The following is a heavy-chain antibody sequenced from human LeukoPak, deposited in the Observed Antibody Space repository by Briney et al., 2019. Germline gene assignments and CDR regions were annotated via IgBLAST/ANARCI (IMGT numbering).Heavy chain of an antibody. CDR2: IIPIFGTA. CDR3: ARTWSSGGYGMDV. V-gene: IGHV1-69*13. Sequence: SVKVSCKASGGTFSSYAISWVRQAPGQGLEWMGGIIPIFGTANYAQKFQGRVTITADESTSTAYMELSSLRSEVTAVYYCARTWSSGGYGMDVWGQGTTVTVSS. D-gene: IGHD2-15*01. J-gene: IGHJ6*02. CDR1: GGTFSSYA.